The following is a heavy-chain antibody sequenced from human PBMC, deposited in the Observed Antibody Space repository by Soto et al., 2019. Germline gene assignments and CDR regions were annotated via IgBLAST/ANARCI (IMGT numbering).Heavy chain of an antibody. CDR3: ATDRGDIGVVVAATRGGYWFDP. CDR2: IIPIFGTA. D-gene: IGHD2-15*01. Sequence: QVQLVQSGAEVKKPGSSVKVSCKASGGTFISYAISWVRQAPGPGLEWMGGIIPIFGTANYAQKYQVRVTITADKTTSTAYMHLSSLSSDDTAVYYCATDRGDIGVVVAATRGGYWFDPWGQVTLVT. J-gene: IGHJ5*02. V-gene: IGHV1-69*06. CDR1: GGTFISYA.